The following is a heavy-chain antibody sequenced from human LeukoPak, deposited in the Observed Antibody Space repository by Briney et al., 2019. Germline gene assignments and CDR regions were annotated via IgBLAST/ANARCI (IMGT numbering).Heavy chain of an antibody. Sequence: KTSETLSLTCTVSGASISSYYWSWIRQPPGKGLEWIGYMYYSGSTNSNPSLKSRVTMSVDTSKNQFSLKLTSVTAADAAVYYCARYTNNWFDPWGQGTLVTVSS. CDR1: GASISSYY. D-gene: IGHD2-2*02. V-gene: IGHV4-59*08. CDR3: ARYTNNWFDP. CDR2: MYYSGST. J-gene: IGHJ5*02.